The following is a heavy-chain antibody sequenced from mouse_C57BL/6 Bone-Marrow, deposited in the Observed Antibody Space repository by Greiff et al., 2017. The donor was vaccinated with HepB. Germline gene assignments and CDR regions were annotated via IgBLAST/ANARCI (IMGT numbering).Heavy chain of an antibody. J-gene: IGHJ1*03. CDR1: GYSFTGYF. CDR3: ARRYYYGSSHWYFDV. V-gene: IGHV1-20*01. D-gene: IGHD1-1*01. CDR2: INPYNGDT. Sequence: VQLQQSGPELVKPGDSVKISCKASGYSFTGYFMNWVMQSHGKSLEWIGRINPYNGDTFYNQKFKGKATLTVDNSSSTAHMELRSLTSEDSAVYYCARRYYYGSSHWYFDVWGTGTTVTVSS.